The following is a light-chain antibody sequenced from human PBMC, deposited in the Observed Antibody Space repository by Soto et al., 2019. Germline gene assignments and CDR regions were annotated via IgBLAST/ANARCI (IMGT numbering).Light chain of an antibody. CDR3: QQYYSTPPT. Sequence: DIVMTQSPDSLAVSLGERATINCKSSQSVLYSSNNKNYLAWYQQKPGQPPKLLMYWASTRESGVPDRFSGSGSGKEFTLTISSRQAEDVAVYYCQQYYSTPPTFGGGTKVEIK. J-gene: IGKJ4*02. CDR2: WAS. V-gene: IGKV4-1*01. CDR1: QSVLYSSNNKNY.